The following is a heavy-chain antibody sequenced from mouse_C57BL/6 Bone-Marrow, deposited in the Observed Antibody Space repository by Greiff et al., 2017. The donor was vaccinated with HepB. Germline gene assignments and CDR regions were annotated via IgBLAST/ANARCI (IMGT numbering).Heavy chain of an antibody. D-gene: IGHD1-1*01. J-gene: IGHJ1*03. Sequence: VQLKESGPGLAKPSQTLSLTCSVTGYSITSDYWNWIRKFPGNKLEYMGYISYSGITYYNPSLKSRISITRDTSKNQYYLQLNSVTTEDTATYYCARYPLITTVVAWYFDVWGTGTTVTVSS. CDR1: GYSITSDY. V-gene: IGHV3-8*01. CDR3: ARYPLITTVVAWYFDV. CDR2: ISYSGIT.